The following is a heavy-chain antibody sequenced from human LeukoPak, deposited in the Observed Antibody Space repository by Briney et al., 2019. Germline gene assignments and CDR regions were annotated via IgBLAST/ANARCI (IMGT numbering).Heavy chain of an antibody. J-gene: IGHJ4*02. D-gene: IGHD6-19*01. CDR1: GYSISSDYY. CDR3: ARGSHPVTGTLGGYFDP. Sequence: SETLSLTCTVSGYSISSDYYWGWIRQSPGKGLEWIGSIYHTGSTYYNPSLKSRVTISLDASNEQFSLRLSSVTAADTAVYYCARGSHPVTGTLGGYFDPWGQGTLVTVSS. V-gene: IGHV4-38-2*02. CDR2: IYHTGST.